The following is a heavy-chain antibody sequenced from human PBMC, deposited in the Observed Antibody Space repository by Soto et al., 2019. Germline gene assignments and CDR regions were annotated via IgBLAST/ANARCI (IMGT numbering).Heavy chain of an antibody. J-gene: IGHJ3*02. V-gene: IGHV3-33*01. CDR3: AGGSRAFDI. D-gene: IGHD3-10*01. Sequence: QVQLVESGGGVVQPGRSLRLSCAASGFTFSSYGMHWVRQAPGKGLEWVAVIWYDGSNKYYADSVKGRFTISRDNSKKSLYLQMNSLRAEDTAVYYCAGGSRAFDIWGQGTMVTVSS. CDR2: IWYDGSNK. CDR1: GFTFSSYG.